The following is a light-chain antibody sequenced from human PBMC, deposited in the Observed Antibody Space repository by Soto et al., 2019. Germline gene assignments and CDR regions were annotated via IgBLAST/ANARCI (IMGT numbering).Light chain of an antibody. CDR1: QSISSY. Sequence: DIQRTQSPSSLSASVGDRVTITCRASQSISSYLNWYQQKPGKAPKLLIYKASSLESGVPSRFSGSGSGTEFTLTISSLQPDDFATYYCQQYNSYSWTFGQGTKVDIK. V-gene: IGKV1-5*03. CDR3: QQYNSYSWT. CDR2: KAS. J-gene: IGKJ1*01.